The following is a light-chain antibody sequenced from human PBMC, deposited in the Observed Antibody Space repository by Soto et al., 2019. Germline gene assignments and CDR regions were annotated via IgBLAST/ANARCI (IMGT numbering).Light chain of an antibody. Sequence: EIVMTQSPVTLSLSPWDRATLSCRASQSLSNTYISWYQQKPGQAPRLLIYGASTRATGIPARFSGSGSGTDFTLTISSLQPEDFALYYCHQDFDLPLTFGGGTKVEIK. CDR3: HQDFDLPLT. J-gene: IGKJ4*01. V-gene: IGKV3D-7*01. CDR2: GAS. CDR1: QSLSNTY.